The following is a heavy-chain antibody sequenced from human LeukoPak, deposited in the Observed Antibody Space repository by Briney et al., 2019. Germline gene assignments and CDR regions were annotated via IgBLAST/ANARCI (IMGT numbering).Heavy chain of an antibody. Sequence: ASVKVSCKASGYTFTSYGISWARQAPGQGLEWMGIINPSGGSTSYAQKFQGRVTMTRDTSTSTVYMELSSLRSEDTAVYYCARGGAITMVRGATLDYWGQGTLVTVSS. CDR1: GYTFTSYG. J-gene: IGHJ4*02. D-gene: IGHD3-10*01. V-gene: IGHV1-46*01. CDR3: ARGGAITMVRGATLDY. CDR2: INPSGGST.